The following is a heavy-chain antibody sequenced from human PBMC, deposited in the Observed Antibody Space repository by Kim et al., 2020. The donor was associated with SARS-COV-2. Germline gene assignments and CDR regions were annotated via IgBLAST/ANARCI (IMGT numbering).Heavy chain of an antibody. D-gene: IGHD6-13*01. CDR2: IYYSGST. CDR3: ARGRGSSSWYDQSDY. J-gene: IGHJ4*02. V-gene: IGHV4-59*01. Sequence: ETLSLTCTVSGGSISSYYWSWIRQPPGKGLEWIGYIYYSGSTNYNPSLKSRVTISVDTSKNQFSLKLSSVTAADTAVYYCARGRGSSSWYDQSDYWGQGTLVTVSS. CDR1: GGSISSYY.